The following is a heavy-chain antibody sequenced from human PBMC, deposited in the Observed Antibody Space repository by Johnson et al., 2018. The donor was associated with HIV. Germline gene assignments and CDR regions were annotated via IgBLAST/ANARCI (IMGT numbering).Heavy chain of an antibody. CDR1: GFTFDDYG. V-gene: IGHV3-20*04. CDR3: ARNSGSSRAVVVIATGDGDFDI. CDR2: INWNGGST. D-gene: IGHD2-21*01. Sequence: VQLVESGGGVVRPGGSLRLSCAASGFTFDDYGMSWVRQAPGKGLEWVSGINWNGGSTGYADSVKGRFTISRDNAKNSLYLQMNSLRAEDTALYYCARNSGSSRAVVVIATGDGDFDIWGRGTMVTVSS. J-gene: IGHJ3*02.